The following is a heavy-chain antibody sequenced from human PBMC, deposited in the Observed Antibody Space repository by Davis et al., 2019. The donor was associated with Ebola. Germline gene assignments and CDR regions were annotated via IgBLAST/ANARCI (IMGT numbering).Heavy chain of an antibody. D-gene: IGHD2-15*01. CDR3: ARSETRLGYCSGGSCYSGQNWFDP. V-gene: IGHV1-46*01. CDR1: GYTFTSYY. CDR2: INPSGGST. J-gene: IGHJ5*02. Sequence: ASVKVSCKASGYTFTSYYMHWVRQAPGQGLEWMGIINPSGGSTSYAQNFQGRVTMTRDTSTSTVYMELSSLRSEDTAVYYCARSETRLGYCSGGSCYSGQNWFDPWGQGTLVTVSS.